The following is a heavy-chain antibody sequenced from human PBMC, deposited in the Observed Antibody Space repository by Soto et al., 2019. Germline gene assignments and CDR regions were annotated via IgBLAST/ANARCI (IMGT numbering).Heavy chain of an antibody. V-gene: IGHV5-51*01. CDR3: ATRGGPPIRTPSHRYYYYGMDV. D-gene: IGHD3-10*01. Sequence: GESLKISCKGSGYSFTSYWIGWVRQMPGKGLEWMGIIYPGDSDTRYSPSFQGQVTISADKSISTAYLQWSSLKASDTAMYYCATRGGPPIRTPSHRYYYYGMDVWGQGTTVTVSS. J-gene: IGHJ6*02. CDR1: GYSFTSYW. CDR2: IYPGDSDT.